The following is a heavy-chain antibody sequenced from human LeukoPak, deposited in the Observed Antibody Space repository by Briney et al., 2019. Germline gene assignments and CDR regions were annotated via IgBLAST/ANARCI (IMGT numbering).Heavy chain of an antibody. D-gene: IGHD2-2*01. J-gene: IGHJ4*02. CDR3: ARAPSTAVIPYYFDY. CDR2: IYYSGST. CDR1: GGSISSYY. Sequence: SETLSLTCTVSGGSISSYYWSWIRQPPGKGLEWIGYIYYSGSTNYNPSLKSRVTISVDTSKNQFSLKLNSVTAADTAVHYCARAPSTAVIPYYFDYWGQGTLVTVSS. V-gene: IGHV4-59*08.